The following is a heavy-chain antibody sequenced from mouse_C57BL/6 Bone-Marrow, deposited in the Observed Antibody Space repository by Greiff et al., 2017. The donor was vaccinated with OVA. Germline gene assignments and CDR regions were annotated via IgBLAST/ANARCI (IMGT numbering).Heavy chain of an antibody. J-gene: IGHJ3*01. CDR3: ARVRYPGTWFAY. CDR1: GFTFSDYG. CDR2: ISSGSSTI. V-gene: IGHV5-17*01. D-gene: IGHD4-1*01. Sequence: EVKLVESGGGLVKPGGSLKLSCAASGFTFSDYGMHWVRQAPEKGLAWVAYISSGSSTIYYAHKVQGRFTISRDPAKNTLFLQRTSLWSENTAMYCCARVRYPGTWFAYWGQGTLVTVSA.